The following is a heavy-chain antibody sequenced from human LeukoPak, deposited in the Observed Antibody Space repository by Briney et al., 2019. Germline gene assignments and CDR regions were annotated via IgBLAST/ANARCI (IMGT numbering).Heavy chain of an antibody. V-gene: IGHV1-46*01. CDR1: GYTFSTYY. Sequence: ASVKVSCTASGYTFSTYYMHWVRQAPGQGLEWMGVINPSGGRTTYAQKFQGRVTMTSDTSTSTVYTELSSLRSEDTAVYYCSRDLGGSYFDYWGQGTLVTVSS. D-gene: IGHD1-26*01. J-gene: IGHJ4*02. CDR2: INPSGGRT. CDR3: SRDLGGSYFDY.